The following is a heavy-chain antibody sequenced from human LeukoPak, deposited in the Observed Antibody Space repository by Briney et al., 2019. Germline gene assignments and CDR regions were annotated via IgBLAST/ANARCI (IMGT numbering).Heavy chain of an antibody. CDR1: GGSISSSSYY. CDR3: ASADVTYSGSYPSH. CDR2: IYYSGST. Sequence: SETLSLTCTGSGGSISSSSYYWGWIRQPPGKGLEWIGSIYYSGSTYYNPSLKSRVTKSVDTSKNQFSLKLSSVTAADTAVYYCASADVTYSGSYPSHWGQGTLVTVSS. J-gene: IGHJ4*02. D-gene: IGHD1-26*01. V-gene: IGHV4-39*01.